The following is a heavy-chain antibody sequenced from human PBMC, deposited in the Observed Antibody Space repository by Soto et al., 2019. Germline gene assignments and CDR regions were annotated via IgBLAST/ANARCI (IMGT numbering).Heavy chain of an antibody. CDR1: GYMFNTYG. V-gene: IGHV1-18*01. J-gene: IGHJ4*02. CDR3: ARTYGSGDYFLPFEY. D-gene: IGHD3-10*01. CDR2: ISVYNGNI. Sequence: QVQLLQSGAEVKKPGASVKVSCKASGYMFNTYGITWVRQAPGQGLEWMGWISVYNGNIDYAQKFEGRVTMTTDTSTSTAYMELKSLTSDDTAVYYCARTYGSGDYFLPFEYWGQGTPVIVSS.